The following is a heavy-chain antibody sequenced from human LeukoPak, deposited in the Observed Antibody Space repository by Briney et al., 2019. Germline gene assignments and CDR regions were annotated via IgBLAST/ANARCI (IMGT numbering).Heavy chain of an antibody. CDR1: GGSISSGDYY. Sequence: PSETLSLTCTVSGGSISSGDYYWSWIRQPPGKGLEWIGYIYYSGSTYYNPSLKSRVTISVDTSKNQFSLKLSSVTAADTAVYYCAREAGMVMGDGDYWGQGTLVTVSS. CDR3: AREAGMVMGDGDY. V-gene: IGHV4-30-4*01. J-gene: IGHJ4*02. D-gene: IGHD5-18*01. CDR2: IYYSGST.